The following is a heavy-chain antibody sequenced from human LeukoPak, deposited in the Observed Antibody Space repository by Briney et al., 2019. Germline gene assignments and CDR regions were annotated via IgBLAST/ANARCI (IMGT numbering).Heavy chain of an antibody. J-gene: IGHJ4*02. CDR3: ARLVVPPGNRGWYYEH. CDR2: INQRGSEN. V-gene: IGHV3-7*03. D-gene: IGHD2-2*01. Sequence: GGSLRLSCAASGFIFSNYWMAWVRQGPGEGPEWVANINQRGSENYYVDSVRGRFTISRDNAKNSLDLQMNSLRVEDTAIYYCARLVVPPGNRGWYYEHWGQGTLVTVSS. CDR1: GFIFSNYW.